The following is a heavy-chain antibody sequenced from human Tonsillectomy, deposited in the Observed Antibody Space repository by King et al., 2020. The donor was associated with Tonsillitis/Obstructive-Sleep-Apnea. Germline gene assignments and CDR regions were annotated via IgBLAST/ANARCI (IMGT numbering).Heavy chain of an antibody. CDR1: GFIFSRYA. Sequence: VQLVESGGGVVQPGRSLRLSCAASGFIFSRYAVHWVRQAPGKGLEWVAVITYDGSNKFYADSVKGRFIISRDNSKNTLDLQMNSLRADDTAVYYCARGGIAVASTEGAYYFDYWGQGNLVTVSS. CDR2: ITYDGSNK. V-gene: IGHV3-30*04. D-gene: IGHD6-19*01. CDR3: ARGGIAVASTEGAYYFDY. J-gene: IGHJ4*02.